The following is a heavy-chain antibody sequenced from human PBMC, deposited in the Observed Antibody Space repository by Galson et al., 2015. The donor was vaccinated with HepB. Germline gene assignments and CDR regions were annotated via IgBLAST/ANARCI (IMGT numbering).Heavy chain of an antibody. CDR3: AREKQWLVPEAYYYYGMDV. Sequence: SVKVSCKASGYTFTGYYMHWVRQAPGQGLEWMGWINPNSGGTNYAQKFQGWVTMTRDTSISTAYMELSRLRSDDTAVYYCAREKQWLVPEAYYYYGMDVWGQGTTVTVSS. D-gene: IGHD6-19*01. CDR1: GYTFTGYY. CDR2: INPNSGGT. J-gene: IGHJ6*02. V-gene: IGHV1-2*04.